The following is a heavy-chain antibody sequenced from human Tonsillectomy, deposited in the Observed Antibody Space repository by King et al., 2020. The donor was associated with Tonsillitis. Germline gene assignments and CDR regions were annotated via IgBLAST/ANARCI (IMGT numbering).Heavy chain of an antibody. Sequence: VQLQESGPGLVKPSETLSLSCTVSGGSISSYYWSWIRQPPGKGLEWSGYIYYSGRTKYNPSLKSRVTISLETSKNPCSLKLSSVTAVDTAVYYCATHPDYGGNGAFDIWGQGTMVTVSS. CDR3: ATHPDYGGNGAFDI. J-gene: IGHJ3*02. V-gene: IGHV4-59*08. CDR2: IYYSGRT. CDR1: GGSISSYY. D-gene: IGHD4-23*01.